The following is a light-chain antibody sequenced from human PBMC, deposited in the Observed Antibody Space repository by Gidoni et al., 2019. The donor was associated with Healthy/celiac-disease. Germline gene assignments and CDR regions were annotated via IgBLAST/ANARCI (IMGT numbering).Light chain of an antibody. CDR2: CAS. V-gene: IGKV3-20*01. CDR1: QSVSSSY. Sequence: EIVLTPSLGTLSLSPGERATLSCRASQSVSSSYLAWNQQKPGQAPRLLIYCASSRATGIPDRFSGSGSGTDFTLTISRLEPEDFAVYYCQQYGSSPGTFXQXTKVEIK. CDR3: QQYGSSPGT. J-gene: IGKJ1*01.